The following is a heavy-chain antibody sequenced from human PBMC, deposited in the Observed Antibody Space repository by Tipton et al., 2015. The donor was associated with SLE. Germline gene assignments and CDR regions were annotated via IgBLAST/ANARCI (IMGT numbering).Heavy chain of an antibody. J-gene: IGHJ4*02. CDR3: ALSGWGLGE. D-gene: IGHD2-21*02. V-gene: IGHV4-61*09. CDR2: IYTSGST. Sequence: TLSLTCTVSGGSISSGSYYWSWIRQPAGKGLGWIGHIYTSGSTNYNPSLKSRVTISVDTSKNQFSLKLSSVTAADTAVYYCALSGWGLGEWGQGTLVTVSS. CDR1: GGSISSGSYY.